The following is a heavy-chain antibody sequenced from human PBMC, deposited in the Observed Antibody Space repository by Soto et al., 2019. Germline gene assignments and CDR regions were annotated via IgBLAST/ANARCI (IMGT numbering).Heavy chain of an antibody. CDR2: ISGSGGST. V-gene: IGHV3-23*01. Sequence: GGSLRLSCAASGFTFSSYAMSWVRQAPGKGLEWVSAISGSGGSTYYADSVKGRFTISRDNSKNTLYLQMNSLRAEDTAVYYCAKDFRRGYCSGGSCPGHYWGQGTLVTVSS. CDR1: GFTFSSYA. D-gene: IGHD2-15*01. CDR3: AKDFRRGYCSGGSCPGHY. J-gene: IGHJ4*02.